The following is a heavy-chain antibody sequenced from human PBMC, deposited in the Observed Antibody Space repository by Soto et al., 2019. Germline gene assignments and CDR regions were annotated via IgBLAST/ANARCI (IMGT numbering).Heavy chain of an antibody. CDR3: ADDESHNFDY. Sequence: QVQLVESGGGVVQPGRSLRLSCAASGFTFSHYAMHWVRQAPGKWLEWVALMSYDGSNEYYADYVKGRFTISRDNSKNTLYLQMNSLRTEDTAVYYCADDESHNFDYWGQGTLVTVSS. V-gene: IGHV3-30*18. CDR1: GFTFSHYA. CDR2: MSYDGSNE. J-gene: IGHJ4*02.